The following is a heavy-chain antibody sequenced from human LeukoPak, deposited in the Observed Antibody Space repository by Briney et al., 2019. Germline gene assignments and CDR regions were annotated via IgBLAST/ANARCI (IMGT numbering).Heavy chain of an antibody. D-gene: IGHD6-13*01. CDR2: IYYSGST. CDR3: ARRARGAAARGYFDY. V-gene: IGHV4-31*03. J-gene: IGHJ4*02. Sequence: SQTLSLTCTVSGGSISSGGYYWSWIRQHPGKGLEWIGYIYYSGSTYYNPSLKSRVTTSVVTSKNQFSPKLSSVTAADTAVYYCARRARGAAARGYFDYWGQGTLVTVSS. CDR1: GGSISSGGYY.